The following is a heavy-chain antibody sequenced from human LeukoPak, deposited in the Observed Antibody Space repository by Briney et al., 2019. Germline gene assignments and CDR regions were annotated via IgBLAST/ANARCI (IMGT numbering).Heavy chain of an antibody. CDR2: IYTSGST. D-gene: IGHD3-10*01. CDR1: GGSISSYY. Sequence: PSETLSLTCTVSGGSISSYYWSWIRQPAGKGLEWIGRIYTSGSTNYNPSLESRVTMSVDTSKNQFSLKLSSVTAADTAVYYCAREGSMARGTPAYYYYYMDVWGKGTTVTVSS. CDR3: AREGSMARGTPAYYYYYMDV. J-gene: IGHJ6*03. V-gene: IGHV4-4*07.